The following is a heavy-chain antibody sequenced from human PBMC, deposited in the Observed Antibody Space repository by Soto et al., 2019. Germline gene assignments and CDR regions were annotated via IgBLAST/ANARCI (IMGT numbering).Heavy chain of an antibody. D-gene: IGHD7-27*01. V-gene: IGHV4-39*01. CDR1: GGSISSSSYY. CDR3: ARHNEALGIPVDY. CDR2: IYYSGST. Sequence: QLQLQESGPGLVKPSETLSLTCTVSGGSISSSSYYWGWIRQPPGKGLEWIGSIYYSGSTYYNPSLKSRVTISVDTSKNQFSLKLSSVTAADTAVYYCARHNEALGIPVDYWGQGTLVTVSS. J-gene: IGHJ4*02.